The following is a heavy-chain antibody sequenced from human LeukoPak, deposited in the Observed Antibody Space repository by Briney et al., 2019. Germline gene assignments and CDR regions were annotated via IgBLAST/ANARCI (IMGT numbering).Heavy chain of an antibody. V-gene: IGHV3-43*01. CDR2: ISWDGGST. D-gene: IGHD3-22*01. J-gene: IGHJ4*02. CDR1: GFTFDDYT. CDR3: AKDPTYYYDSSGYYFDY. Sequence: GGSLRLSCAASGFTFDDYTMHWVRHAPGKSLEWVSLISWDGGSTYYADSVKGRFTISRDNSKNSLYLQMNSLRTEDTALYYCAKDPTYYYDSSGYYFDYWGQGTLVTVSS.